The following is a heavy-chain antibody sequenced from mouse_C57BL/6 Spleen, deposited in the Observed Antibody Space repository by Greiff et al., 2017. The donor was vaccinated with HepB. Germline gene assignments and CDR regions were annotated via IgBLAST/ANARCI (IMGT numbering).Heavy chain of an antibody. CDR1: GYTFTDYE. CDR3: TRGGYDGYYGGYFDV. Sequence: QVQLQQSGAELVRPGASVTLSCKASGYTFTDYEMHWVKQTPVHGLEWIGAIDPETGGTAYNQKFKGKAILTADKSSSTAYMELRSLTSEDSAVYYCTRGGYDGYYGGYFDVWGTGTTVTVSS. V-gene: IGHV1-15*01. D-gene: IGHD2-3*01. CDR2: IDPETGGT. J-gene: IGHJ1*03.